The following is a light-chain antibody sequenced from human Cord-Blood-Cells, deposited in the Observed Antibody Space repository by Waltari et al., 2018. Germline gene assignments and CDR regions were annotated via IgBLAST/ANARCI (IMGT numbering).Light chain of an antibody. V-gene: IGLV3-1*01. CDR1: KWGDKS. Sequence: SYELTQPPSVSVSPGQTPSCTCRGAKWGDKSTCWYQQKPGQSPLLVIYQDSKRPSGIPERFSGSNSGNTATLTISGTQAMDEADYYCQAWDSSTVVFGGGTKLTVL. CDR2: QDS. J-gene: IGLJ2*01. CDR3: QAWDSSTVV.